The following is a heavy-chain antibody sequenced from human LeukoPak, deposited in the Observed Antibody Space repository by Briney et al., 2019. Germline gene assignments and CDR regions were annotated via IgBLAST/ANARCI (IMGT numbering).Heavy chain of an antibody. J-gene: IGHJ4*02. V-gene: IGHV4-59*01. D-gene: IGHD2/OR15-2a*01. CDR3: ARGAISYLDY. CDR1: GGSISSYY. CDR2: IYYSGST. Sequence: SETLSLTCTVSGGSISSYYWSWIRQPPGKGLEWIGYIYYSGSTNYNPSLKSRVTISVDMSKNQFSLKLSSVTAADTAVYYCARGAISYLDYWGQGTLVTVSS.